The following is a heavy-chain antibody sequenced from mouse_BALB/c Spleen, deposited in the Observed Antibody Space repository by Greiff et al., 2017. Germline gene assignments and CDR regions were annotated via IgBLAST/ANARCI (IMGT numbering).Heavy chain of an antibody. CDR1: GFNIKDTY. J-gene: IGHJ3*01. D-gene: IGHD1-1*01. Sequence: DVHLVESGAELVKPGASVKLSCTASGFNIKDTYMHWVKQRPEQGLEWIGRIDPANGNTKYDPKFQGKATITADTSSNTAYLQLSSLTSEDTAVYYCARWSITTVSFAYWGQGTLVTVAA. V-gene: IGHV14-3*02. CDR3: ARWSITTVSFAY. CDR2: IDPANGNT.